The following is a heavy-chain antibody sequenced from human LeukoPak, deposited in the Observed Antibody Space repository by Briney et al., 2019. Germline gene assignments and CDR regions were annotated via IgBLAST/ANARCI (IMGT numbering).Heavy chain of an antibody. V-gene: IGHV4-59*11. CDR2: IYDTGNT. Sequence: SETLSLTCIVSGGSITSHYWSWIRQPSGKGLEWIGYIYDTGNTNYNPSLRSRVTISVGTSKDQFSLRLSSVTAADTAVYYCARARVRSYSYDSDGSYTSDWIFDLWGRGTLVTVSS. D-gene: IGHD3-22*01. CDR1: GGSITSHY. J-gene: IGHJ2*01. CDR3: ARARVRSYSYDSDGSYTSDWIFDL.